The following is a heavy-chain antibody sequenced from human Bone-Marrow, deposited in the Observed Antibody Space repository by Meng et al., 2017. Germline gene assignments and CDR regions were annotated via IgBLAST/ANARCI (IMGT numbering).Heavy chain of an antibody. CDR3: ARVRVEYWYFDL. CDR1: GGSVSSGSYY. V-gene: IGHV4-61*01. CDR2: IYYSGST. Sequence: QVQLQEAGPGLVRPSETLSPTCTVSGGSVSSGSYYWSWIRQPPGKGLEWIGYIYYSGSTNYNPSLKSRVTISVDTSKNQFSLKLSSVTAADTAVYYCARVRVEYWYFDLWGRGTLVTVSS. J-gene: IGHJ2*01.